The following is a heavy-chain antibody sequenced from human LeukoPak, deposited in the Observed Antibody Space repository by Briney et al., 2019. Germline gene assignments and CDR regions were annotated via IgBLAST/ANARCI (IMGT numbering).Heavy chain of an antibody. CDR2: IYHSGNT. Sequence: PSETLSLTCTVSGYSISSGYYWGWIRQSPGKGLEWIGSIYHSGNTYYNPSLKSRVTISVDTSKNQFSLKLSSVTAADTAVYYCATSAEMATMVFDYWGQGTLVTVSS. D-gene: IGHD5-24*01. V-gene: IGHV4-38-2*02. CDR1: GYSISSGYY. CDR3: ATSAEMATMVFDY. J-gene: IGHJ4*02.